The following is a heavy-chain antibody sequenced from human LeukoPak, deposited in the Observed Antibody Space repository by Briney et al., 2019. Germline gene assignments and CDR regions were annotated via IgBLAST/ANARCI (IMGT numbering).Heavy chain of an antibody. CDR2: ISSSSSYI. CDR3: AREFGLAAAPCDY. CDR1: GFTFSSYS. V-gene: IGHV3-21*01. Sequence: GGSLRLSCAASGFTFSSYSMNWVRQAPGKGLEWVSSISSSSSYIYYADSVKGRFTISRDNAKNSLYLQMNSLRAEDTAVYYCAREFGLAAAPCDYWGQGTLVTVSP. D-gene: IGHD6-13*01. J-gene: IGHJ4*02.